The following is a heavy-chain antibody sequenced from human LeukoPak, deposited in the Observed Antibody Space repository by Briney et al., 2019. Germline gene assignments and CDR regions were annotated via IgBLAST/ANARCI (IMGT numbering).Heavy chain of an antibody. D-gene: IGHD3-10*01. CDR3: ARDTDYYGSGRHGYFDH. CDR1: GLTISNNF. Sequence: SGGSLRLSCAASGLTISNNFMGWVRQAPGKGLEWVSLIYSGGSTYSADSVKGRFTISRDNSKNTLHLQMNSLRVEDTAVYYCARDTDYYGSGRHGYFDHWGQGTLVTVSS. CDR2: IYSGGST. V-gene: IGHV3-66*01. J-gene: IGHJ1*01.